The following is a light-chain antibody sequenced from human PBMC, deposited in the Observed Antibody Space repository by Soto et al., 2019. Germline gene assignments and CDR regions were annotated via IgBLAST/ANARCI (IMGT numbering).Light chain of an antibody. CDR3: HQYDSSPLT. V-gene: IGKV3-20*01. Sequence: EIVLTQSPGTLYLSPGERATLSCRASQSVSSSYLAWYQQKPGQAPRLLIYGASGRATGIPDRFSGSGSGTDFTLTISRLEPEDFSVYYCHQYDSSPLTVGGGTKVEIK. J-gene: IGKJ4*01. CDR1: QSVSSSY. CDR2: GAS.